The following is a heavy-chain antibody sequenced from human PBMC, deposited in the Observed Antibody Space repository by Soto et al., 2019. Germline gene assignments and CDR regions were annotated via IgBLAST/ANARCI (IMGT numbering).Heavy chain of an antibody. CDR1: GFTFSNAW. Sequence: PGGSLRLSCAASGFTFSNAWMSWVRQAPGKGLEWVGRIKSKTDGGTTDYAAPVKGRFTISRDDSKNTLYLQMNSLKTEDTAVYYCTTAYGDYTRWDYYYYYGMDVWGQGTTVTVSS. CDR2: IKSKTDGGTT. D-gene: IGHD4-17*01. J-gene: IGHJ6*02. CDR3: TTAYGDYTRWDYYYYYGMDV. V-gene: IGHV3-15*01.